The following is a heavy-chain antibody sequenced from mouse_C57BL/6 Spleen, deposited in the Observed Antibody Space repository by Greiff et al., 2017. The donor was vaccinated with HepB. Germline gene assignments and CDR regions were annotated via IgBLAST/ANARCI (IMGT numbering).Heavy chain of an antibody. Sequence: DVQLQESGPGLVKPSQSLSLTCSVTGYSITSGYYWNWIRQFPGNKLEWMGYISYDGSNNYNPSLKNRISITRDTSKNQFFLKLNSVTTEDTATYYCASWVYYAIDYWGQGTSVTVSS. CDR1: GYSITSGYY. D-gene: IGHD4-1*01. J-gene: IGHJ4*01. V-gene: IGHV3-6*01. CDR3: ASWVYYAIDY. CDR2: ISYDGSN.